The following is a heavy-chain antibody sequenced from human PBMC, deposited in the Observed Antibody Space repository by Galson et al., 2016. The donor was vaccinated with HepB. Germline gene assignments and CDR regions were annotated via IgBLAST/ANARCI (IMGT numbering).Heavy chain of an antibody. D-gene: IGHD2-2*01. V-gene: IGHV4-39*01. J-gene: IGHJ5*02. Sequence: ETLSLTCTVSGGSISSRNYYWGWTRQPPGKGLEWIGSISYSGSIYSNPSLKTRVTISVDTSKNQFSLTLSYVTAADTALYYCARLCGSSASCYRASSRQNWFNPWGQGTLVTVSS. CDR1: GGSISSRNYY. CDR2: ISYSGSI. CDR3: ARLCGSSASCYRASSRQNWFNP.